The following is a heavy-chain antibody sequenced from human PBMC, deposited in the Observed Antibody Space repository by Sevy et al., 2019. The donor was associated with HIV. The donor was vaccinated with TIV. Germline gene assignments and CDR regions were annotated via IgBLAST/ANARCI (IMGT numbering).Heavy chain of an antibody. V-gene: IGHV3-33*01. J-gene: IGHJ4*02. CDR1: GFTYNGYG. CDR3: ARESIAVAGIGYYFHY. D-gene: IGHD6-19*01. Sequence: GGSLRLSCAASGFTYNGYGMHRVRQAPGKGLEWVAVIWYDRSNKEYADSVKGRLTISRDNSKNTLYLQMTNLRAEDTAVHYCARESIAVAGIGYYFHYWGQGTLVTVSS. CDR2: IWYDRSNK.